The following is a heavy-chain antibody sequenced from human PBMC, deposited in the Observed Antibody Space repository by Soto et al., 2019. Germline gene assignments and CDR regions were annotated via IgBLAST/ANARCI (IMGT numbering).Heavy chain of an antibody. Sequence: PSETLSLTCTVSGGSISSSSYYWSWIRQPAGKGLEWIGRIYTSGSTNYNPSLKSRVTMSVDTSKNQFSLKLSSVTAADTAVYYCARARTGVYYFDYWGQGTLVTVSS. J-gene: IGHJ4*02. V-gene: IGHV4-61*02. D-gene: IGHD3-10*01. CDR2: IYTSGST. CDR3: ARARTGVYYFDY. CDR1: GGSISSSSYY.